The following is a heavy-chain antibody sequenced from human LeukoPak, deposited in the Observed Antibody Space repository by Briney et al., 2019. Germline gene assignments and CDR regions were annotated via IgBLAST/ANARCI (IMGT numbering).Heavy chain of an antibody. Sequence: SETLSLTCTVSGGSIGIYYWNWIRQPAGKALEWIGRIFTSGIANYNPSLKSRVTMSVDTSKNQFSLNLSSVTAADTAVYYCAREISGTYYNPLGYMDVWGKGTTVTVSS. V-gene: IGHV4-4*07. CDR1: GGSIGIYY. D-gene: IGHD3-10*01. CDR2: IFTSGIA. CDR3: AREISGTYYNPLGYMDV. J-gene: IGHJ6*03.